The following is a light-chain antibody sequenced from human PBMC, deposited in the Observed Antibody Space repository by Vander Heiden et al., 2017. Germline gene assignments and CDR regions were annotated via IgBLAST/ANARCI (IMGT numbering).Light chain of an antibody. J-gene: IGLJ2*01. CDR3: QSYDSSLRGVL. V-gene: IGLV1-40*01. CDR1: GSNIGAGYD. CDR2: GDS. Sequence: QSVLTQPPPVSGAPGQRVTISCTGSGSNIGAGYDVNWYQQLPGAAPKLLIYGDSNRPSGVPDRFSASRSGTSASLAITGLQAEEEGDYYCQSYDSSLRGVLFGEGTKLTVL.